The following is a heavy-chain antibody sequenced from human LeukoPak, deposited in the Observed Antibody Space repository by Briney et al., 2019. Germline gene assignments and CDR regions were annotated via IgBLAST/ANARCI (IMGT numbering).Heavy chain of an antibody. Sequence: PSETLSLTCTVSGGSIGSSSYYWGWIRQPPGTGLEWIGNIYYSGSTYYNPSLKSRITISVDTSKNQFSLKLSSVTAADTAVFYCARSPRYYDIVTGQRFYFDYWGQGTLVTVSS. D-gene: IGHD3-9*01. V-gene: IGHV4-39*01. J-gene: IGHJ4*02. CDR2: IYYSGST. CDR3: ARSPRYYDIVTGQRFYFDY. CDR1: GGSIGSSSYY.